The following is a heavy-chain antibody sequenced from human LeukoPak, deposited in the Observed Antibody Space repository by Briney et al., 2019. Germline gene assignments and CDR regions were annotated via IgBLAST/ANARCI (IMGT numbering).Heavy chain of an antibody. CDR1: GFTFSSYW. CDR3: ARDLGIVVVLTARGAFDI. CDR2: INQDGGEK. V-gene: IGHV3-7*01. Sequence: QPGGSLRLSCAPSGFTFSSYWMTWVRQAPGKGLEWVANINQDGGEKWYVDSVKGRFTISRDNARNSVYLQMNSLRADDTAVYFCARDLGIVVVLTARGAFDIWGQGAMVTVSS. D-gene: IGHD2-15*01. J-gene: IGHJ3*02.